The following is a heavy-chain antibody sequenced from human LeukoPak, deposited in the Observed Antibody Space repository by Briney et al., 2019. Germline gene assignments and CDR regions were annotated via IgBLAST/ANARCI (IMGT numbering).Heavy chain of an antibody. D-gene: IGHD6-13*01. CDR2: ISGSGGST. V-gene: IGHV3-23*01. Sequence: PGGSLRLSCAASGFTFSSYAMSWVRQAPGKGLEWVSAISGSGGSTYYADSVKGRFTISRDNSKNTLYLQMNSLRAEDTAVYYCARDRVGLGAAAAWGGYFDYWGQGTLVTVSS. CDR1: GFTFSSYA. J-gene: IGHJ4*02. CDR3: ARDRVGLGAAAAWGGYFDY.